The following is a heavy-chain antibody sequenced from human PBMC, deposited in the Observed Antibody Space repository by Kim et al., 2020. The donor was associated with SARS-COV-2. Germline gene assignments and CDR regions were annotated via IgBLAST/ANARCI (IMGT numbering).Heavy chain of an antibody. D-gene: IGHD3-10*01. CDR1: GFSLRTNW. V-gene: IGHV3-7*01. CDR2: NRGGGSAE. J-gene: IGHJ4*02. CDR3: AALAAAHLPGGI. Sequence: GGSLRLSCAVSGFSLRTNWMSWVRQAPGKGLEWVATNRGGGSAEHSESSKKRRFTMRGDNANTSLYQQKSSRSTEATTNYYCAALAAAHLPGGICGQG.